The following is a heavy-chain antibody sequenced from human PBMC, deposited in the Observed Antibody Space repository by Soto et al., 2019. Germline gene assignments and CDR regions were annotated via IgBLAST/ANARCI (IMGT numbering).Heavy chain of an antibody. CDR3: ASSSIAARPDLDYYYMDV. D-gene: IGHD6-6*01. Sequence: PSETLSLTCTVSGGCISSYDWSWIRQPPGKGLEWIGYIYYSGSTNYNPSLKSRVTISVDTSKNQFSLKLSSVTAADTAVYYCASSSIAARPDLDYYYMDVWGKGTTATVSS. CDR2: IYYSGST. CDR1: GGCISSYD. V-gene: IGHV4-59*01. J-gene: IGHJ6*03.